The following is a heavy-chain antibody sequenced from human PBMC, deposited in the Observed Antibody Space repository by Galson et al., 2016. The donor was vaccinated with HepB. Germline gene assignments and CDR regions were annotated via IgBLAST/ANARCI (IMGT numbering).Heavy chain of an antibody. CDR3: VKWARGDLRQGGSYFDY. Sequence: SLRLSCAASGFTFRSFAMSWVRQAPRKGLEWVAAFSGGAGTTYYADSVRGRFTISRDNSKNTLFLQMNSLKDEDTAVYYCVKWARGDLRQGGSYFDYWGQGALVTVSS. V-gene: IGHV3-23*01. CDR2: FSGGAGTT. CDR1: GFTFRSFA. D-gene: IGHD4-17*01. J-gene: IGHJ4*02.